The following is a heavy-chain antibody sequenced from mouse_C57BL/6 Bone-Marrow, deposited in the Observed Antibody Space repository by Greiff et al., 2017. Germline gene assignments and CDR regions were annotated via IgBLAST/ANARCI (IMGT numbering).Heavy chain of an antibody. Sequence: EVKFEESGPGLVKPSQSLSLTCSVTGYSITSGYYWNWIRQFPGNKLEWMGYISYDGSNNYNPSLKNRISITRDTSKNQFFLKLNSVTTEDTATYYCARGGQGTTLTVSS. CDR2: ISYDGSN. CDR3: AR. J-gene: IGHJ2*01. V-gene: IGHV3-6*01. CDR1: GYSITSGYY.